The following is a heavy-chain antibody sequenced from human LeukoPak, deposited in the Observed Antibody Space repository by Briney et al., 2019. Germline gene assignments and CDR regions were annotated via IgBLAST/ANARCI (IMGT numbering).Heavy chain of an antibody. CDR1: GASIISYS. D-gene: IGHD6-13*01. J-gene: IGHJ5*02. Sequence: SETLSLTCTVSGASIISYSWNWIRQPAGKGLEWIGRIYSSGSTKYNPSLKSRVIISVDNSKNQLSLRMSSVTAADTAVYYCARDTNAGAASMFDPWGQGTLVTVSS. CDR3: ARDTNAGAASMFDP. CDR2: IYSSGST. V-gene: IGHV4-4*07.